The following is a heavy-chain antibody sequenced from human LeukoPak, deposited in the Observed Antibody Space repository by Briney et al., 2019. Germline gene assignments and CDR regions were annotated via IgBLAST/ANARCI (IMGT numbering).Heavy chain of an antibody. CDR2: ISSSGSKR. V-gene: IGHV3-11*01. CDR3: VRRAGATSQPFDS. Sequence: KAGGSLRLSCAASGFSFSDSHMSWIRQAPGKGLEWILYISSSGSKREYADSVKGRFTISRDNSKKSVYLQMNSLRVEDTAVYYCVRRAGATSQPFDSWGQGTVVTVSS. D-gene: IGHD5-12*01. CDR1: GFSFSDSH. J-gene: IGHJ4*02.